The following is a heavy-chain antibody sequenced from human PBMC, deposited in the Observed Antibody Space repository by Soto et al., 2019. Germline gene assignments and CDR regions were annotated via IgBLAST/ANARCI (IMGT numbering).Heavy chain of an antibody. Sequence: QVQLQESGPGLVKPSETLSLTCTVSGDSISSGPYYWGWIRQTPGKGLEWIGSIYYSGNIYYNPSLKSRLTISNDTSKSHFSLKVNSVTATDTAVYYCVRLFSWRFTDGRRYFDLWGRGTLVTVSS. CDR3: VRLFSWRFTDGRRYFDL. CDR1: GDSISSGPYY. J-gene: IGHJ2*01. CDR2: IYYSGNI. V-gene: IGHV4-39*02. D-gene: IGHD3-3*01.